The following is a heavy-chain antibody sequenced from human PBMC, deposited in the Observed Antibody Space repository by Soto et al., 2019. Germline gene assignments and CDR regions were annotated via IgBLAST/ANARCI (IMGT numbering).Heavy chain of an antibody. J-gene: IGHJ6*02. CDR1: GFTFSSYS. V-gene: IGHV3-21*01. D-gene: IGHD2-2*01. Sequence: EVQLVESGGGLVKPGGSLRLSCAASGFTFSSYSMNWVRQAPGKGLEWVSSISSSSSYIYYADSVKGRFTISRDNAKNSLYLQMNSLRAEDTAVYYCARDLVPAANYYYYGMDVWGQGTTVTVS. CDR2: ISSSSSYI. CDR3: ARDLVPAANYYYYGMDV.